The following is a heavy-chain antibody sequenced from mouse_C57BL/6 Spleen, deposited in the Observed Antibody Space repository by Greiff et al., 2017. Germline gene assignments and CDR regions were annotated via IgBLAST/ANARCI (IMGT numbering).Heavy chain of an antibody. D-gene: IGHD1-1*01. V-gene: IGHV1-59*01. J-gene: IGHJ1*03. CDR3: ARGRENSYGSSSNWYFDV. Sequence: QVQLQQPGAELVRPGTSVKLSCKASGYTFTSYWMHWVKQRPGQGLEWIGVIDPSDSYTNYNQKFKGKATLTVDTSSSTAYMQLSSLTSEDSAVYYCARGRENSYGSSSNWYFDVWGTGTRSPSPQ. CDR1: GYTFTSYW. CDR2: IDPSDSYT.